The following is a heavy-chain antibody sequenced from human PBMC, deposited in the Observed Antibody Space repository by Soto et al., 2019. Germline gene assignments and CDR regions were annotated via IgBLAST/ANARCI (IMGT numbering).Heavy chain of an antibody. CDR2: VYYSGIT. Sequence: PSETLSLTCTVSGGSISSYYWSWIRQPPGKGLEWIGYVYYSGITNYNPSLESRVTISVDTSKNQFSLKLSSVTAADTAVYYCARGIKFSDNVYNSSPFDSWGQGTLVTVSS. D-gene: IGHD6-6*01. J-gene: IGHJ4*02. V-gene: IGHV4-59*01. CDR3: ARGIKFSDNVYNSSPFDS. CDR1: GGSISSYY.